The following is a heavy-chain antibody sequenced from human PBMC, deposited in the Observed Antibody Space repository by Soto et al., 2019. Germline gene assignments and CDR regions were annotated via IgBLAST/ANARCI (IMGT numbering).Heavy chain of an antibody. CDR2: IIPMLTVT. CDR1: GGTFSTYT. Sequence: QVHLEQSGAEVKKPGSSVKVSCKAAGGTFSTYTLIWVRQAPGQGLEWMGRIIPMLTVTNSAQKFQGRVSLTADKSTSTAFMELTSLTSADPAVYHCSIGSCTAETFDVWGQGTMVTVSS. V-gene: IGHV1-69*02. D-gene: IGHD5-18*01. J-gene: IGHJ3*01. CDR3: SIGSCTAETFDV.